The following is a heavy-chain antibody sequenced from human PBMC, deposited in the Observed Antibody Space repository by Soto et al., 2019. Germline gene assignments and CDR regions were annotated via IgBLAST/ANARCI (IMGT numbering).Heavy chain of an antibody. CDR2: ISAYNGNT. CDR3: ARDLSIWFGPPDYYYYGMDV. CDR1: GYTFTSYG. V-gene: IGHV1-18*01. J-gene: IGHJ6*02. D-gene: IGHD3-10*01. Sequence: QVQLVQSGAEVKKPGASVKVSCKASGYTFTSYGISWVRQAPGQGLEWMGWISAYNGNTNYAQKLQGRVTMNTDTSTSTAYMELRSLRSDDTAVYYCARDLSIWFGPPDYYYYGMDVWGQGTTVTVSS.